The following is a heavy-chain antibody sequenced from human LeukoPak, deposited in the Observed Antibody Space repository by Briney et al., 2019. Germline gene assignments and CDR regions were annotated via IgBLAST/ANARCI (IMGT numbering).Heavy chain of an antibody. CDR2: INHSGST. V-gene: IGHV4-34*01. CDR1: GGSFSGYY. J-gene: IGHJ6*03. D-gene: IGHD6-6*01. CDR3: ARGLGDSSSPDDPYMDV. Sequence: MASETLSLTCAVYGGSFSGYYWSWIRQPPGKGLEWIGEINHSGSTNYNPSLKSRVTISVDTSKNQFSLKLSSVTAADTAVYYCARGLGDSSSPDDPYMDVWGKGTTVTVSS.